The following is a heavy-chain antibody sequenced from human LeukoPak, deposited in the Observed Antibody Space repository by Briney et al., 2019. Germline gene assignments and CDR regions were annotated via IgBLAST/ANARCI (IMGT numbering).Heavy chain of an antibody. V-gene: IGHV1-69*04. CDR1: GGTFSSYA. D-gene: IGHD1-26*01. J-gene: IGHJ4*02. CDR3: ARDLSGSLLTSPPGY. CDR2: IIPILGIA. Sequence: SVKVSCKASGGTFSSYAISWVRQAPGQGLERMGRIIPILGIANYAQKFQGRVTITADKSTSTAYMELSSLRSEDTAVYYCARDLSGSLLTSPPGYWGQGTLVTVSS.